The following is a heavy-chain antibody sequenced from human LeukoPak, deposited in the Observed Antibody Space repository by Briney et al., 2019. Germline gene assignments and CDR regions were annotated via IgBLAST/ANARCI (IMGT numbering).Heavy chain of an antibody. CDR2: IYSGGST. CDR3: ARIRGSHYYYYYMDV. Sequence: GGSLRLSCAASGFTVSSNYMSWVRQAPGKGLEWVSVIYSGGSTYYADSVKGRFTISRDNSKNTLYLQMNSPRAEDTAVYYCARIRGSHYYYYYMDVWGKGTTVTVSS. J-gene: IGHJ6*03. D-gene: IGHD1-26*01. V-gene: IGHV3-53*01. CDR1: GFTVSSNY.